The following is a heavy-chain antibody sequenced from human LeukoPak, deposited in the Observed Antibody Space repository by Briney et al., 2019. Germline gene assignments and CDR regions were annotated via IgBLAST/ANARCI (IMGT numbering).Heavy chain of an antibody. CDR3: ARTYSSSRAHYYYYYYMGV. CDR1: GFTFSDYW. D-gene: IGHD6-13*01. Sequence: GGSLRLSCAASGFTFSDYWMHWVRQAPGKGLVWVSGMSGSGVSTYYADSVKGRFTISRDSSKNTLYLQMNSLRAEDTAVYYCARTYSSSRAHYYYYYYMGVWGKGTTVTISS. J-gene: IGHJ6*03. CDR2: MSGSGVST. V-gene: IGHV3-23*01.